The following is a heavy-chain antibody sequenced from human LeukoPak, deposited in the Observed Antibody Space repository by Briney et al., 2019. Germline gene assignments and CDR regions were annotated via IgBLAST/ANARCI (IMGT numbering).Heavy chain of an antibody. CDR3: ARLSNSDSRGYYWGFEH. V-gene: IGHV4-39*01. Sequence: AETLSLTCTVSGGSISSSSYYWGWIRQPPGKGLEWIGSIYYSGSTYYNPSLKSRVTISVDTSKNQFSLKLSSVTAADTAVYFCARLSNSDSRGYYWGFEHWGQGTLVTVSS. CDR2: IYYSGST. CDR1: GGSISSSSYY. D-gene: IGHD3-22*01. J-gene: IGHJ4*02.